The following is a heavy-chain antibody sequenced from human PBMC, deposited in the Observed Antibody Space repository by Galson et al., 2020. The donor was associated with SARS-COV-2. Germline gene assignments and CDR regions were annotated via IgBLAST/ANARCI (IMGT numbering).Heavy chain of an antibody. CDR3: ARGDMGNDYFDY. D-gene: IGHD7-27*01. CDR1: GFTFSSYW. CDR2: IYSEGSSP. V-gene: IGHV3-74*01. Sequence: ALHGESLKISCAASGFTFSSYWMHWVRQAPGKGLVWVSRIYSEGSSPSYADSVKGRFTISGDNDKNTLYLQMNSLRAEDTAVYYCARGDMGNDYFDYWGQGTLVTVSS. J-gene: IGHJ4*02.